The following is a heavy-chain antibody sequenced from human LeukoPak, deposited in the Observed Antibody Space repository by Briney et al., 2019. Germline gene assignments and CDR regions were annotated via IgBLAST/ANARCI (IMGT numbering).Heavy chain of an antibody. CDR3: ARGLWGYSYGYIFDY. V-gene: IGHV4-38-2*02. CDR2: IYYSGST. D-gene: IGHD5-18*01. J-gene: IGHJ4*02. CDR1: GYSISSAYY. Sequence: PSETLSLTCSVSGYSISSAYYWGWIRQPPGKGLEWIGSIYYSGSTYYNPSLKSRVTISVDTSKNQFSLKLSSVTAADTAVYYCARGLWGYSYGYIFDYWGQGTLVTVSS.